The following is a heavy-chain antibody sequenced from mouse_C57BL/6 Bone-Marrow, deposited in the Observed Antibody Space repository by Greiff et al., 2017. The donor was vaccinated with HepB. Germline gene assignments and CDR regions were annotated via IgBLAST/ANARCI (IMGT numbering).Heavy chain of an antibody. V-gene: IGHV6-6*01. Sequence: EVKLMESGGGLVQPGGSMKLSCAASGFTFSDAWMDWVRQSPEKGLEWVAEIRNKANNHATYYAESVKGRFTISRDDSKSSVYLQMNSLRAEDTGIYYCTRGVTTVYYAMDYWGQGTSVTVSS. CDR2: IRNKANNHAT. D-gene: IGHD2-2*01. J-gene: IGHJ4*01. CDR3: TRGVTTVYYAMDY. CDR1: GFTFSDAW.